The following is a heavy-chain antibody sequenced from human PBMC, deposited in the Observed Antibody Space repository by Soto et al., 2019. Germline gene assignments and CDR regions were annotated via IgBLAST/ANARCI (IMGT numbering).Heavy chain of an antibody. CDR2: IDPSDSYT. CDR1: GYIFTSYW. CDR3: ARSRSGSYHDAFDI. V-gene: IGHV5-10-1*01. D-gene: IGHD1-26*01. J-gene: IGHJ3*02. Sequence: GESLKISCNGSGYIFTSYWISWVRQMPGKGLEWMGRIDPSDSYTNYSPSFQGHVTISADKSISTAYLQWSSLKASDTAMYYCARSRSGSYHDAFDIWGQGTMVTVSS.